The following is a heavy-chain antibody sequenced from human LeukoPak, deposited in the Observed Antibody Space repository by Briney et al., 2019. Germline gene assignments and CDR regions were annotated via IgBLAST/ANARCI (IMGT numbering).Heavy chain of an antibody. Sequence: SETLSLTCAVYGGSFSGYYWSWIRQPPGKGLEWIGEITHTGSTNYNPSLKSRVTISTDTSKNQFSLKLSSVTAADTAVYYCAKADRPYSSSWYMDYWGQGTLVTVSS. CDR3: AKADRPYSSSWYMDY. CDR2: ITHTGST. J-gene: IGHJ4*02. D-gene: IGHD6-13*01. CDR1: GGSFSGYY. V-gene: IGHV4-34*01.